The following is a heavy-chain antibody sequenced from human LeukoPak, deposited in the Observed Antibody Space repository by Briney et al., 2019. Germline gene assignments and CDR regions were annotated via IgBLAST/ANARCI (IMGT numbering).Heavy chain of an antibody. CDR3: ARVGSRYYYYGMDV. V-gene: IGHV3-30-3*01. CDR2: ISYDGSNK. Sequence: QSGGSLRLSCAASGFTFSSYAMHWVRQAPGKGLEWVAVISYDGSNKYYADSVKGRFTISRDNSKNTLYLQMNSLRAEDTAVYYCARVGSRYYYYGMDVWGQGTTVTVSS. D-gene: IGHD2-15*01. CDR1: GFTFSSYA. J-gene: IGHJ6*02.